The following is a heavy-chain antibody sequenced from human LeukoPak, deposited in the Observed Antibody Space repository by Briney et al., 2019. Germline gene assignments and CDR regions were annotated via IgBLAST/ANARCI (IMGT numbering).Heavy chain of an antibody. V-gene: IGHV1-69*04. CDR1: GGTFSSYA. Sequence: SVKVSCKASGGTFSSYAISWVRQAPGQGLEWMGRIIPIFGIANYAQKFQGRVTITADKSTSTAYMELSSLRSEDTAVYYCARCSSTSCTQQTVGMDVWGQGTTVTVSS. CDR2: IIPIFGIA. J-gene: IGHJ6*02. D-gene: IGHD2-2*01. CDR3: ARCSSTSCTQQTVGMDV.